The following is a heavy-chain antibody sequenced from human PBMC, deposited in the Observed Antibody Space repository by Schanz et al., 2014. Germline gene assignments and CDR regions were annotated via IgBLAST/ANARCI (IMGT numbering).Heavy chain of an antibody. CDR3: ARGLGDERWLDLNEAFDI. J-gene: IGHJ3*02. CDR1: GGTFSSYT. Sequence: QVQLVQSGAEVMKPGSSVKVSCKASGGTFSSYTINWVRQAPGQGLEWMGRIIPILGITNVAQTFQGRVTMTADKSTSTAYMELSSLRSEDTAVYYCARGLGDERWLDLNEAFDIWGQGTIDTVSS. CDR2: IIPILGIT. D-gene: IGHD6-19*01. V-gene: IGHV1-69*02.